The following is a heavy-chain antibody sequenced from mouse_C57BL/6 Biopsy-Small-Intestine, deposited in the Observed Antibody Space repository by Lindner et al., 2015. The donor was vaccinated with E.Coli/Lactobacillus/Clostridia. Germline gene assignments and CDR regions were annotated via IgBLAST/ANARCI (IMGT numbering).Heavy chain of an antibody. CDR2: INPSSGYT. CDR3: ARSFDGYPSWFPY. CDR1: GYTFTSYT. D-gene: IGHD2-3*01. J-gene: IGHJ3*01. V-gene: IGHV1-4*01. Sequence: VQLQESGAELARPGASVKMSCKASGYTFTSYTMHWVKQRPGQGLEWIGYINPSSGYTKYNQKFKDKATLTADKSSSTAYMQLSSLTSEDSAVYYCARSFDGYPSWFPYWGQGTLVTVSA.